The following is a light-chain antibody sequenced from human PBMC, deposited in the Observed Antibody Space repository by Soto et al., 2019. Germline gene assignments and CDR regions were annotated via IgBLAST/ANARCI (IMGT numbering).Light chain of an antibody. J-gene: IGLJ2*01. CDR2: RNT. CDR1: SSNIGSTSTIASGY. CDR3: ALWVDSLSFVI. V-gene: IGLV1-47*01. Sequence: QAVVTQPPSASGTPGQRVIISCSGSSSNIGSTSTIASGYVHWYQQLPGTTPKLLVYRNTQRRSGVPDRFSGSKSGASGSLAISYLRYVDEACYFCALWVDSLSFVIFGGGTQLTV.